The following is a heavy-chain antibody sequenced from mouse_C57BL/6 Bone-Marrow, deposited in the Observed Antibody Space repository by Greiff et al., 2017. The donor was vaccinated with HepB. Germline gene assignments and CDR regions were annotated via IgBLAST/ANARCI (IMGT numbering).Heavy chain of an antibody. J-gene: IGHJ3*01. CDR1: GFTFTDYY. Sequence: DVMLVESGGGLVQPGGSLSLSCAASGFTFTDYYMSWVRQPPGKALEWLGFIRNKANGYTTEYSASVKGRFTISRDNSQSILYLQMNALRAEDSATYYCARYYYGGFAYWGQGTLVTVSA. CDR3: ARYYYGGFAY. V-gene: IGHV7-3*01. CDR2: IRNKANGYTT. D-gene: IGHD1-1*01.